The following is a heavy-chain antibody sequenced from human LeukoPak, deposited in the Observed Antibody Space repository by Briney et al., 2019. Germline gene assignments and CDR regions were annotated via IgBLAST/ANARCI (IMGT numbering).Heavy chain of an antibody. J-gene: IGHJ4*02. CDR3: ARDHGNLGDLE. CDR2: IIPIFGTA. CDR1: GGTFSSYA. D-gene: IGHD2-21*02. Sequence: GASVKVSCKASGGTFSSYAISWVRQAPGQGLEWMGGIIPIFGTANYAQKFQGRVTITADKSTSTAYMELSSLRSEDTAVYYCARDHGNLGDLEWGQGTLVTVSS. V-gene: IGHV1-69*06.